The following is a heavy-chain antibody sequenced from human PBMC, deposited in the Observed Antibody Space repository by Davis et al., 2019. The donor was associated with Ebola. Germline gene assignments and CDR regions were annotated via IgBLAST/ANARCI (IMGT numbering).Heavy chain of an antibody. CDR1: GFIFSNYG. Sequence: GESLKISCAASGFIFSNYGMHWVRQAPGKGLEWVAVISYDGSNKYYADSVKGRFTISRDNSENTLYLQMNSLRAEDTAVYYCARDSFGYSYGGHYYGMDVWGQGTTVTVSS. J-gene: IGHJ6*02. CDR2: ISYDGSNK. V-gene: IGHV3-30*03. D-gene: IGHD5-18*01. CDR3: ARDSFGYSYGGHYYGMDV.